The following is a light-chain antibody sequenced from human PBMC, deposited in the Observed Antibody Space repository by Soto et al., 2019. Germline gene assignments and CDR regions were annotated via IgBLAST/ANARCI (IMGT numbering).Light chain of an antibody. J-gene: IGLJ2*01. V-gene: IGLV2-23*02. CDR1: SSDVGSYNL. CDR3: CSYAGSTV. CDR2: EVS. Sequence: QSVLTQPASVSGSPGQSITISCTGTSSDVGSYNLVSWYQQHPGKAPKLMIYEVSKRPSGVSNRFSGSKSGNTASLTISGLQAEDEADYYCCSYAGSTVFGGGTK.